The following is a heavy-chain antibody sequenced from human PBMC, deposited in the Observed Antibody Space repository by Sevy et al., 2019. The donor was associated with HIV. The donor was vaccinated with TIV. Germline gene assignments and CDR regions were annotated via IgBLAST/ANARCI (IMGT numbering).Heavy chain of an antibody. CDR1: GFTVSSNY. CDR3: ARGIWSGYYYYGMDV. Sequence: GGSLRLSCAASGFTVSSNYMSWVRQAPGKGLEWVSVIYSGGSTYYADSVEGRFTISRDNSKNTLYLQMNSLRAEDTAVYYCARGIWSGYYYYGMDVWGQGTTVTVSS. J-gene: IGHJ6*02. D-gene: IGHD3-3*01. V-gene: IGHV3-53*01. CDR2: IYSGGST.